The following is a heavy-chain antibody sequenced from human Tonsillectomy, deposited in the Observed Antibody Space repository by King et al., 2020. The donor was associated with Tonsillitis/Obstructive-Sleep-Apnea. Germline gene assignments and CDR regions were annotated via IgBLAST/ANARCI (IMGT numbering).Heavy chain of an antibody. CDR1: GFTFSSYE. CDR3: ARDPPTVTTEYYYYYYMDV. Sequence: VQLVESGGGLVQPGGSLRLSCAASGFTFSSYEMNWVRQAPGKGLEWVSYISSSGSTIYYADSVKGRFTISRDNAKNSLYLQMNSLRAEDTAVYYCARDPPTVTTEYYYYYYMDVLGKGTTVTVSS. V-gene: IGHV3-48*03. D-gene: IGHD4-11*01. J-gene: IGHJ6*03. CDR2: ISSSGSTI.